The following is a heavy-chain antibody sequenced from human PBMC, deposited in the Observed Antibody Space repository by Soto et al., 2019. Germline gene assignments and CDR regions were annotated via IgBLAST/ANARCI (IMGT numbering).Heavy chain of an antibody. CDR3: ARVAVDTGYRPYDY. D-gene: IGHD5-18*01. Sequence: GGSLRLSCAASGFTFNNHWMTWVRQAPGKGLEWVADRKKDGSDERYVDSVKGRFTISRDDAKNSLSLQMNTLRPEDTAIYYCARVAVDTGYRPYDYWGQGTPVTVS. J-gene: IGHJ4*02. CDR1: GFTFNNHW. CDR2: RKKDGSDE. V-gene: IGHV3-7*03.